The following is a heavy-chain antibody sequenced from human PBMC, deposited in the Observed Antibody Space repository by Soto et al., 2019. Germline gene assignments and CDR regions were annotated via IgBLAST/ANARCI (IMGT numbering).Heavy chain of an antibody. Sequence: ASVKVSCKASGYTFTSYAMHWVRQAPGQRLEWMGWINAGNGNTKYSQKFQGRVTITRDTSASTAYMELSSLRSEDTAVYYCATSDYYCSGSYYRTPTFFDYWGQGTLVTGSS. CDR2: INAGNGNT. V-gene: IGHV1-3*01. CDR3: ATSDYYCSGSYYRTPTFFDY. J-gene: IGHJ4*02. CDR1: GYTFTSYA. D-gene: IGHD3-10*01.